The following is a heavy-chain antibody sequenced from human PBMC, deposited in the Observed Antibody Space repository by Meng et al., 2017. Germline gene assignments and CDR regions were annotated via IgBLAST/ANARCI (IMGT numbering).Heavy chain of an antibody. CDR3: HSGWYQAGDDY. CDR1: GGTFSSYA. CDR2: IIPIFGTA. D-gene: IGHD6-19*01. J-gene: IGHJ4*02. V-gene: IGHV1-69*14. Sequence: QVQLGQSCAEVKKPGSSVKVSCKASGGTFSSYAISWVRQAPGQGLEWMGGIIPIFGTANYAQKFQGRVTITADKSTSTAYMELSSLRSEDTAVYYCHSGWYQAGDDYWGQGTLVTVSS.